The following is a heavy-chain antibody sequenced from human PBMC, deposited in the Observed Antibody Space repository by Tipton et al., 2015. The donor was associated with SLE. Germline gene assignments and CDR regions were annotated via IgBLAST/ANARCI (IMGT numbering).Heavy chain of an antibody. D-gene: IGHD6-19*01. CDR1: GFTFSDYY. J-gene: IGHJ4*02. CDR3: ARDFQAPGAGDY. Sequence: SLRLSCSASGFTFSDYYLSWIRRAPGKGLEWVSYISGSGTTICYADSVKGRFTISRDNAKNSLYLQMNSLRAEDTAVYYCARDFQAPGAGDYWGQGTLVTVSS. V-gene: IGHV3-11*04. CDR2: ISGSGTTI.